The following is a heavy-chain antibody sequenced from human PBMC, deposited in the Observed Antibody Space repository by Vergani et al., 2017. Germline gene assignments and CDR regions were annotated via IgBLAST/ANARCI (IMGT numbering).Heavy chain of an antibody. CDR1: GLTFGSYA. V-gene: IGHV3-49*03. D-gene: IGHD3-10*01. CDR3: VRDQVTMLRGSDALDI. J-gene: IGHJ3*02. Sequence: EVQLVESGGDLVQPGRSLRLSCTASGLTFGSYAMDCLRQAPGQGLEWVGGIRSKAYGQATIYAASVKGRFTNSRDDSKSIAYLQMNNLQTEDTAMYYCVRDQVTMLRGSDALDIWGQGTMVTVSS. CDR2: IRSKAYGQAT.